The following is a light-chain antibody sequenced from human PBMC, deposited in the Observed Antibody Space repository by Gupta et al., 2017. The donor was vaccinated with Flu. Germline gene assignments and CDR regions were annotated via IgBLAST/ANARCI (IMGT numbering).Light chain of an antibody. J-gene: IGKJ3*01. CDR1: QSINKF. CDR3: QEKDRTSFT. CDR2: STS. Sequence: VQMTQSPSSLFASVGDRVSITCRASQSINKFLNWYQQKPGKAPKLLIYSTSTLQTGVPSRFSGSGSETDFTLTISSLQPDDFATYYCQEKDRTSFTFGHGTKV. V-gene: IGKV1-39*01.